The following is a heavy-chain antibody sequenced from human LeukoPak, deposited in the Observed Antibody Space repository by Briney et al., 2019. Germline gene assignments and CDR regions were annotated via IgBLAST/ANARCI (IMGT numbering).Heavy chain of an antibody. CDR3: ARGVRASGSSAVLFDY. V-gene: IGHV1-2*06. Sequence: GASVKVSCKASGYTLTGYYMHWVRQAPGQGLEWMGRINPNSGGTNYAQKFQGRVTMTRDTSISTAYMELRRLRSDDTAVYYCARGVRASGSSAVLFDYWGQGTLVTVSS. D-gene: IGHD6-6*01. J-gene: IGHJ4*02. CDR2: INPNSGGT. CDR1: GYTLTGYY.